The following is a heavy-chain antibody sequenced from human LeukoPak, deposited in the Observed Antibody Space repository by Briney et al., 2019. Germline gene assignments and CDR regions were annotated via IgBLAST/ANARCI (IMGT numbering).Heavy chain of an antibody. D-gene: IGHD3-3*01. J-gene: IGHJ4*02. CDR3: ARAPYDFWSGYYRPFDY. Sequence: ASVKVSCKASGGTFSSYAISWVRQAPGQGLEWMGGIIPIFGTANYAQKFQGRVTITADESTSTAYMELSSLRSEDTAVYYCARAPYDFWSGYYRPFDYWGQGTLVTVSS. CDR1: GGTFSSYA. V-gene: IGHV1-69*13. CDR2: IIPIFGTA.